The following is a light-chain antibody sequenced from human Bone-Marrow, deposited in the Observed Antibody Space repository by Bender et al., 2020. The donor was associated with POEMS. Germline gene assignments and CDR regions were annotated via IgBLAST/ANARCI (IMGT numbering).Light chain of an antibody. CDR2: EVS. CDR1: SSDVGGYNY. Sequence: QSALTQPPSASGSPGQSVTISCTGSSSDVGGYNYVSWYQQYPGKAPKLMVYEVSKRPSGIPDRFSGSKSGNTASLTVSGLQAEDEADYHCCSYADSLTWVCGGRTKLTVL. CDR3: CSYADSLTWV. J-gene: IGLJ3*02. V-gene: IGLV2-8*01.